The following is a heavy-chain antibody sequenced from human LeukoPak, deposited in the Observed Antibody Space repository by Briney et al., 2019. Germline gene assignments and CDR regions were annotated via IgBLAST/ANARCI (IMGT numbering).Heavy chain of an antibody. V-gene: IGHV3-11*01. CDR2: IGSRGTTI. CDR3: ARRRDSGSLQHFDY. J-gene: IGHJ4*02. Sequence: GGSLRLSCAASGYPFSHYYMSWMRRSTEEGREWVSYIGSRGTTIYYAHSVKGRFTISRYKDNNSLYLQMNSLRAEDTAVYYCARRRDSGSLQHFDYWGQGTLVTVSS. D-gene: IGHD1-26*01. CDR1: GYPFSHYY.